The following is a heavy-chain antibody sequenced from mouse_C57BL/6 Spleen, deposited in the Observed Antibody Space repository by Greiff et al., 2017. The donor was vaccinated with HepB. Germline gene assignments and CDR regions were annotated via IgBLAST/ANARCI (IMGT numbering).Heavy chain of an antibody. CDR2: ISSGSSTI. J-gene: IGHJ2*01. CDR1: GFTFSDYG. CDR3: ARYGTTVVATIDY. Sequence: VQLKESGGGLVKPGGSLKLSCAASGFTFSDYGMHWVRQAPEKGLEWVAYISSGSSTIYYADTVKGRFTISRDNAKNTLFLQMTSLRSEDTAMYYCARYGTTVVATIDYWGQGTTLTVSS. D-gene: IGHD1-1*01. V-gene: IGHV5-17*01.